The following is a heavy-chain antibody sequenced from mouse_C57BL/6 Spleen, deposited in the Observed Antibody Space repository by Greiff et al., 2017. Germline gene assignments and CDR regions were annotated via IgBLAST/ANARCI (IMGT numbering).Heavy chain of an antibody. V-gene: IGHV1-69*01. CDR1: GYTFTSYW. D-gene: IGHD2-5*01. CDR3: AAYYSNYAMDY. CDR2: IDPSDSYT. J-gene: IGHJ4*01. Sequence: VQLQQPGAELVMPGASVTLSCKASGYTFTSYWMHWVKQRPGQGLEWIGEIDPSDSYTNYNQKFKGKSTLTVDKSSSTAYMQLSSLTSEDSAVYYCAAYYSNYAMDYWGQGTSVTVSS.